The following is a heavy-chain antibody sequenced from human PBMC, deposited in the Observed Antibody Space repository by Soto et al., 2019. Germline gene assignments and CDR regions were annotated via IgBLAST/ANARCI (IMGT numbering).Heavy chain of an antibody. CDR1: GFTFSAYN. CDR3: PRARGKLTNDVGPNYDKDV. D-gene: IGHD1-1*01. CDR2: INSGGTTI. V-gene: IGHV3-48*02. Sequence: GGSLRLSCAASGFTFSAYNMNWVRQAPGKGLEWLAYINSGGTTIYYADSVRGRFTFSRDNAQNSLFLQMNSLRDKDTAVYYCPRARGKLTNDVGPNYDKDVFDQGPTV. J-gene: IGHJ6*02.